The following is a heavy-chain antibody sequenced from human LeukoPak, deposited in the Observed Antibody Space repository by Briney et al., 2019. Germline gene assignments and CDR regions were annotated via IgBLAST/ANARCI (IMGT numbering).Heavy chain of an antibody. J-gene: IGHJ5*02. CDR3: ARGSGGSFPSWFDP. D-gene: IGHD2-15*01. Sequence: SEPLSLTCTVSGGSISSGDYYWSWIRQPPGKGLEWIGYIYYSGSTYYNPSLKSRVTISVDTSKNQFSLKLSSVTAADTAVYYCARGSGGSFPSWFDPWGQGTLVTVSS. CDR1: GGSISSGDYY. CDR2: IYYSGST. V-gene: IGHV4-30-4*01.